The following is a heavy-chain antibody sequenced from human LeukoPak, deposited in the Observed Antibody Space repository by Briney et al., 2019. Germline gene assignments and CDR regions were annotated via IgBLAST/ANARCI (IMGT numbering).Heavy chain of an antibody. CDR1: SGSISSSTYY. D-gene: IGHD3-10*01. J-gene: IGHJ3*02. CDR3: ARQAYYGAGSYYAFDI. CDR2: IYYSGST. Sequence: PSETLSLTCTVSSGSISSSTYYWGWIRQPPGKGLEWIGTIYYSGSTSYKPSLKSRVTISVDTSNHQFSLKLSSVTAADTAVYYCARQAYYGAGSYYAFDIWGQGTMVTVSS. V-gene: IGHV4-39*01.